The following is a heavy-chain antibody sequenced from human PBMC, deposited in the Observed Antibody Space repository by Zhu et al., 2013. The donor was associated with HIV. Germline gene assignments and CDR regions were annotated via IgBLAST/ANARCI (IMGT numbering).Heavy chain of an antibody. CDR1: GGTFSSYT. D-gene: IGHD4-17*01. CDR3: ARVFPPGMTTPDLGYGMDV. Sequence: QVQLVQSGAEVKKPGSSVKVSCKASGGTFSSYTISWVRQAPGQGLEWMGRIIPILGIANYAQKFQGRVTITADKSTSTAYMELSSLRSEDTAVYYCARVFPPGMTTPDLGYGMDVWGQGTTVTVSS. CDR2: IIPILGIA. V-gene: IGHV1-69*02. J-gene: IGHJ6*02.